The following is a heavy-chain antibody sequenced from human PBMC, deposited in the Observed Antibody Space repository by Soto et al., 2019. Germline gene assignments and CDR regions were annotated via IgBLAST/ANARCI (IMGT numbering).Heavy chain of an antibody. CDR3: ARERYGLFDY. V-gene: IGHV1-58*01. CDR2: IVVGSGNT. Sequence: ASVKVSCKASAFTFTSSCLQWVRQARGQRLEWIGWIVVGSGNTNYAQKFQERVTITRDMSTSTAYMELSSLRSEDTAVYYCARERYGLFDYCGQGTLVTVSS. J-gene: IGHJ4*02. D-gene: IGHD1-1*01. CDR1: AFTFTSSC.